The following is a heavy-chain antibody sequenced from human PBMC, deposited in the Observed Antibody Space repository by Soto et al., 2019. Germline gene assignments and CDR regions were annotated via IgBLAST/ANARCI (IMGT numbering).Heavy chain of an antibody. CDR1: GFTFSSYA. CDR2: ISGSGGST. V-gene: IGHV3-23*01. Sequence: PGGSLRLSCAASGFTFSSYAMSWVRQAPGKGLEWVSAISGSGGSTYYADSVKGRFTISRDNSKNTLYLQMNSLRAEDTAVYYCAKGNTMIVVVITGFDYWGQGTLVTVSS. J-gene: IGHJ4*02. D-gene: IGHD3-22*01. CDR3: AKGNTMIVVVITGFDY.